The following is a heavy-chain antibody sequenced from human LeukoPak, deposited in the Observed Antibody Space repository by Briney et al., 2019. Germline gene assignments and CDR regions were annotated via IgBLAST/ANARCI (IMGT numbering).Heavy chain of an antibody. Sequence: SETLSLTCTVSGASISTIISYWGWIRQTPGKGLEWIGSIYYSGTTYYNPSLESRVTISIDTSKNQFSVKLTSVTAADTAVYYCAREGVDFWSGPADYWGQGTLVTVSS. CDR3: AREGVDFWSGPADY. V-gene: IGHV4-39*07. CDR2: IYYSGTT. CDR1: GASISTIISY. J-gene: IGHJ4*02. D-gene: IGHD3-3*01.